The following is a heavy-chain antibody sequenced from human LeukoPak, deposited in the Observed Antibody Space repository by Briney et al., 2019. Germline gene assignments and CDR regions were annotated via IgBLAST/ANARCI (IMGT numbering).Heavy chain of an antibody. CDR2: INHSGST. J-gene: IGHJ4*02. CDR1: GGSFSGYY. Sequence: PSETLSLTCAVYGGSFSGYYWSWIRQPPGKGPEWIGEINHSGSTNYNPSLKSRVTISVDTSKNQFSLKLSSVTAADTAVYYCASPTHLDWGQGTLVTVSS. V-gene: IGHV4-34*01. CDR3: ASPTHLD.